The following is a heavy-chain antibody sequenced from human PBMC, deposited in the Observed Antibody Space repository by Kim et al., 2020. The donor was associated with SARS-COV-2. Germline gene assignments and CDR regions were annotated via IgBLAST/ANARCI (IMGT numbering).Heavy chain of an antibody. D-gene: IGHD2-2*01. CDR2: IYYSGST. J-gene: IGHJ4*02. Sequence: SETLSLTCTVSGGSISSYYWSWIRQPPGKGLEWIGYIYYSGSTNYNPSLKSRVTISVDTSKNQFSLKLSSVTAADTAVYYCARVTSLKKDIVVVPAAFDYWGQGTLVTVSS. CDR1: GGSISSYY. V-gene: IGHV4-59*01. CDR3: ARVTSLKKDIVVVPAAFDY.